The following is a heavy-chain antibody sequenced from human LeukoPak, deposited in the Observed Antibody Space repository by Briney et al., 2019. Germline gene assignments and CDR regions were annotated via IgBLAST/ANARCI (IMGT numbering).Heavy chain of an antibody. D-gene: IGHD3-10*01. V-gene: IGHV4-34*01. CDR1: GGSFSGYY. Sequence: SETLSRTCAVYGGSFSGYYWSWIRQLPGKGLEWIGEINHSGSTNYNPSLKSRVTISVDTSKNQFSLKLSSVTAADTAVYYCARGARDYYGSGSYSLYYYYMDVWGIGTTVAVSS. CDR3: ARGARDYYGSGSYSLYYYYMDV. J-gene: IGHJ6*03. CDR2: INHSGST.